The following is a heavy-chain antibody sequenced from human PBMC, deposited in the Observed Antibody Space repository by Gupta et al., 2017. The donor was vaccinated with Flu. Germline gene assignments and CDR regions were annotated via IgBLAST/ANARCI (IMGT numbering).Heavy chain of an antibody. V-gene: IGHV3-74*01. CDR3: ARDARARRDGMDV. J-gene: IGHJ6*02. Sequence: EVQLVESGGGLVQPGGSLRLSCAASGFTFSSYWMHWVRQAPGKGQVWVSRINSDGSSTSNADSVKGRFTISRDNAKNTLYLQMNSLRAEDTAVYYCARDARARRDGMDVWGQGTTVTVSS. CDR1: GFTFSSYW. CDR2: INSDGSST.